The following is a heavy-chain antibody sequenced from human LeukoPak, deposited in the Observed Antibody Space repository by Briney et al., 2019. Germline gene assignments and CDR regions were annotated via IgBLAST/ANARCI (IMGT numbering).Heavy chain of an antibody. V-gene: IGHV3-7*01. D-gene: IGHD3-16*01. CDR2: IKQDGSER. J-gene: IGHJ4*02. CDR1: RFTLSSFW. Sequence: PGGSLRLSCAASRFTLSSFWMSCVREAPGKGREGVANIKQDGSERYYVDSLKGRFTISRDNANDSLYLQMNSLRAEDTAVYYCARVGGKSSPFGYWGQGTLVTVSS. CDR3: ARVGGKSSPFGY.